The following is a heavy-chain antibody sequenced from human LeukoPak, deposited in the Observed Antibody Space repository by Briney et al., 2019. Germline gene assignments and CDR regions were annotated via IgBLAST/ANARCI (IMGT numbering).Heavy chain of an antibody. CDR2: IWYDGSNK. CDR1: GFTFSSYG. CDR3: AKGPELIVGATPDY. V-gene: IGHV3-33*06. D-gene: IGHD1-26*01. J-gene: IGHJ4*02. Sequence: GRSLRLSCAASGFTFSSYGMHWVRQAPGKGLEWVAVIWYDGSNKYYADSVKGRFTISRDNSKNTLYLQMNSLRAEDTAVYYCAKGPELIVGATPDYWGQGTLVTVSS.